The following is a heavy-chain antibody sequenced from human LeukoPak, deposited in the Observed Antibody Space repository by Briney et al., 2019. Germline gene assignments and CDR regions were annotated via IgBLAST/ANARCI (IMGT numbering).Heavy chain of an antibody. CDR2: IDNDGSTR. CDR1: GFAFSSYW. V-gene: IGHV3-74*01. Sequence: QPGGSLRLSCAASGFAFSSYWVHWVRQAPGKGLVWVSRIDNDGSTRSYADSVKGRFTISRDNAKNRLYVQMNSLRAEDTAVYYCATGSGLWSPDYWGQGTLVTVSS. CDR3: ATGSGLWSPDY. D-gene: IGHD5-18*01. J-gene: IGHJ4*02.